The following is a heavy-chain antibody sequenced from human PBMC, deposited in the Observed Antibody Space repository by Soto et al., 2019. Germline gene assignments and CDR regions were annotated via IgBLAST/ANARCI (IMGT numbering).Heavy chain of an antibody. D-gene: IGHD3-16*01. Sequence: SETLSLTCTVSGGSINSGGYYWSWIRQHPGKGLEYIGYIYYSGSTYYNPSLKSRVIISVDTSKNQFSLKLSSVTAADTAVYYCARDPFTDYAFDIWGPGTLVTVSS. V-gene: IGHV4-31*03. CDR1: GGSINSGGYY. CDR2: IYYSGST. J-gene: IGHJ3*02. CDR3: ARDPFTDYAFDI.